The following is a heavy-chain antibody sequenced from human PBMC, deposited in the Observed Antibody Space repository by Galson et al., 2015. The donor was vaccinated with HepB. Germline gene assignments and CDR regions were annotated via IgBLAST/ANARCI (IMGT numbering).Heavy chain of an antibody. CDR2: ISSSSSYI. J-gene: IGHJ3*02. D-gene: IGHD5-18*01. CDR3: ARDRNVDTAMVTKSFYI. V-gene: IGHV3-21*01. Sequence: SLRLSCAASGFTFSSYSMNWVRQAPGKGLEWVSSISSSSSYIYYADSVKGRFTISRDNAKNSLYLQMNSLRAEDTAVYYCARDRNVDTAMVTKSFYIWGQGTMVTVSS. CDR1: GFTFSSYS.